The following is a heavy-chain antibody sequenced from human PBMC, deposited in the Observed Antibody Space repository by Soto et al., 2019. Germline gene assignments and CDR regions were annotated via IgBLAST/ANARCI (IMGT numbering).Heavy chain of an antibody. D-gene: IGHD3-9*01. J-gene: IGHJ4*02. CDR3: ATGKGRYFDWTFDY. CDR2: IHYSGATP. V-gene: IGHV1-46*01. CDR1: GYTFTNYY. Sequence: ASVKVSCKASGYTFTNYYMHWVRQAPGQGLEWMGVIHYSGATPTYAQKFQGRVTMASDTSTSTVYVELSSLTSEDTAVYYCATGKGRYFDWTFDYWGQGTLVTVSS.